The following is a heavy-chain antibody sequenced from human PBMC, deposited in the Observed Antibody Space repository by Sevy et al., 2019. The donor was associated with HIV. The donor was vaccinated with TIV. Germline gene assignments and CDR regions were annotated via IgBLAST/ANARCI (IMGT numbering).Heavy chain of an antibody. Sequence: GGSLRLSCAASGFTFDDYAMHWVRQAPGKGLEWVSGISWNSGNIGYADSVKGRFTTSRDNAKNSLYLQMNSLRGGDVETRAWWALGKGTFTTSGANAKNSXYLQMNSLGVEDTAFYYCAKAGVDTAMVQWPYMDVWGKGTTVTVSS. V-gene: IGHV3-9*03. CDR2: ISWNSGNI. CDR1: GFTFDDYA. J-gene: IGHJ6*03. CDR3: WALGKGTFTTSGANAKNSXYLQMNSLGVEDTAFYYCAKAGVDTAMVQWPYMDV. D-gene: IGHD3-10*01.